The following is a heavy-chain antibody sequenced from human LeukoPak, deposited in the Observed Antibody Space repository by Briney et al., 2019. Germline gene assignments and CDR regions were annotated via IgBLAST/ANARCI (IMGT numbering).Heavy chain of an antibody. CDR2: INPNSGGT. V-gene: IGHV1-2*02. CDR1: GYTFTGYY. J-gene: IGHJ4*02. D-gene: IGHD3-10*01. Sequence: ASVKVSCKASGYTFTGYYMHWVRQAPGQGLERMGWINPNSGGTNYAQKFQGRVTMTRDTSISTAYMELSRLRSDDTAVYYCARAMVRGVIITAFDYWGQGTLVTVSS. CDR3: ARAMVRGVIITAFDY.